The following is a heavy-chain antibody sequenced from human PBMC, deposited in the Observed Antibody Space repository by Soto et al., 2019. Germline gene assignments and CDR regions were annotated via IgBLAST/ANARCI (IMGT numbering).Heavy chain of an antibody. V-gene: IGHV1-18*01. D-gene: IGHD2-2*01. Sequence: ASVKVSCKASGYTFTSYGISWVRQAPGQGLEWMGWISAYNGNTNYAQKLQGRVTMTTDTSTSTANMELRSLRSDDTAVYFCASDKTGPIVVVPAAKGAFDIWGQGTMVTVSS. CDR1: GYTFTSYG. J-gene: IGHJ3*02. CDR2: ISAYNGNT. CDR3: ASDKTGPIVVVPAAKGAFDI.